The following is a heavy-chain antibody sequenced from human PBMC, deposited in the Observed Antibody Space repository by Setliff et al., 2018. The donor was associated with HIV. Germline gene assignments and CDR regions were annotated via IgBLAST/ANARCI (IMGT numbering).Heavy chain of an antibody. J-gene: IGHJ6*02. V-gene: IGHV1-69*13. Sequence: SVKVSCKASGGTFSSYAISWVRQAPGQGLEWMGGIIPIFGTANYAQKFQGRVTITADESTSTAYMELSSLRSEDTAVYYCARGVYCSGGSCSWRDLRAYGMDVWGQGTTVTVSS. CDR3: ARGVYCSGGSCSWRDLRAYGMDV. CDR1: GGTFSSYA. D-gene: IGHD2-15*01. CDR2: IIPIFGTA.